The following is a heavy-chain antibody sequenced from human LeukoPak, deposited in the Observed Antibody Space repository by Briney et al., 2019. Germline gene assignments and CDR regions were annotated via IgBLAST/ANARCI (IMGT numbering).Heavy chain of an antibody. CDR1: GYTFISYG. J-gene: IGHJ4*02. D-gene: IGHD6-19*01. CDR3: ARAWIAVAGTGTSDY. CDR2: ISPHNGNT. Sequence: ASVKVSCKASGYTFISYGINWVRQAPGQGLEWMGWISPHNGNTNYAQKLQGRVTMTTDTSTSTAYMEVRSMRSGDTAVYYCARAWIAVAGTGTSDYWGQETLVMVSS. V-gene: IGHV1-18*01.